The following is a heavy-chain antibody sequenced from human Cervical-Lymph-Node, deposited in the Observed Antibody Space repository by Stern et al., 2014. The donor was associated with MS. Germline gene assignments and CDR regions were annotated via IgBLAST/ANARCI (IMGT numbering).Heavy chain of an antibody. V-gene: IGHV1-69*01. D-gene: IGHD3-9*01. Sequence: MQLVESGAEVKKPGSSVKVSCKASGGTFSTYAISWVRQAPGQGLEWMGGITPIFGRANYAQRFQGRVTITADESTSTAYMELSSLRSEDTAVYYCARGWSYDILTGYSYWGQGTLVTVSS. CDR3: ARGWSYDILTGYSY. CDR2: ITPIFGRA. J-gene: IGHJ4*02. CDR1: GGTFSTYA.